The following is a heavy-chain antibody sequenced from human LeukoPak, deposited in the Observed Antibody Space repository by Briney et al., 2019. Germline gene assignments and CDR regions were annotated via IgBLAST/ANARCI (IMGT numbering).Heavy chain of an antibody. V-gene: IGHV4-59*12. CDR3: ARGYCSGGSCYSYYYYNYMDV. J-gene: IGHJ6*03. Sequence: SETLSLTCTVSGGSISSYYWSWIRQPPGKGVEWMGYIYYSGSTKYNPALKSRVTISVDTSKNQFSLKLSSVTAADTAVYYCARGYCSGGSCYSYYYYNYMDVWGKGTTVTVSS. D-gene: IGHD2-15*01. CDR1: GGSISSYY. CDR2: IYYSGST.